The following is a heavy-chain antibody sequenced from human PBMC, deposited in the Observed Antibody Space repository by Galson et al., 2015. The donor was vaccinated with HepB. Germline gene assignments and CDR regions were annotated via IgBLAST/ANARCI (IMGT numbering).Heavy chain of an antibody. V-gene: IGHV3-11*01. Sequence: SLRLSCAASGFTFSDAYMSWVRQAPGKGLAWVSYISSSGNTIYYADSVKGRFTSSRDNAKNSLYLQMNSLRAEDTAVYYCARGGGPLFDPWGQGTLFTVSS. J-gene: IGHJ5*02. CDR1: GFTFSDAY. D-gene: IGHD3-16*01. CDR3: ARGGGPLFDP. CDR2: ISSSGNTI.